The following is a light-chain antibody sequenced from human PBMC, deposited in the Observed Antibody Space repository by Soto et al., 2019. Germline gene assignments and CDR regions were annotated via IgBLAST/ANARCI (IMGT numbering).Light chain of an antibody. CDR2: VAS. Sequence: DIQMTQSPSSLSASVGDRVTMTCRASQDIGINLGWFQQKPGKAPKRLIYVASSMQSGVPSRFSGSGSGTEFTLTISCLQPEDFASYFCLQHNAYPWTFGQGTKVEV. CDR3: LQHNAYPWT. CDR1: QDIGIN. V-gene: IGKV1-17*01. J-gene: IGKJ1*01.